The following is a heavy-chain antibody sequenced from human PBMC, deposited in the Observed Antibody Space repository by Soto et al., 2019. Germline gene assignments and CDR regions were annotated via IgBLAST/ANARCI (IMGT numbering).Heavy chain of an antibody. Sequence: GGSLRLSCEASGFNFRSYCMNWVRQAPGKGLEWVASISSSSTFSYYADSVKGRFTISRDNAHNSVPLQMNSLRAEDTAVYYCARDPCQQLVLYFYYGMDLWGQGTTVTVSS. J-gene: IGHJ6*02. CDR2: ISSSSTFS. V-gene: IGHV3-21*01. CDR1: GFNFRSYC. CDR3: ARDPCQQLVLYFYYGMDL. D-gene: IGHD6-13*01.